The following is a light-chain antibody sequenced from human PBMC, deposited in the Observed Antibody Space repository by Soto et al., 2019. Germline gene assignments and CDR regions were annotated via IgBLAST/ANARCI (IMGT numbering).Light chain of an antibody. V-gene: IGKV3-11*01. Sequence: ETVLTEAPATLSLAPGERTTLSCRASQSVSSYLAWYQQKPGQAPRLLIHDASNRATGIPARFSGSGPGTDFTLPIRSLAPADFAVYSCQQRSNWPPADTFGQGTKVYTK. J-gene: IGKJ2*01. CDR2: DAS. CDR3: QQRSNWPPADT. CDR1: QSVSSY.